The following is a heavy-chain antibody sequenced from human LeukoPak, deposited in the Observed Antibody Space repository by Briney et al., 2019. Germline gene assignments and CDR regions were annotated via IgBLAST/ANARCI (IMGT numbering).Heavy chain of an antibody. Sequence: SETLSLICTVSGGPISRYYWRWVRQPPGKGLEWIGYIYTSGSTNYNPSLKSRVTISVDTSKNQCSLKLSSVTAADTAVYCCARQGSSSIDYWGQGTLVTVSS. J-gene: IGHJ4*02. V-gene: IGHV4-4*09. CDR2: IYTSGST. CDR1: GGPISRYY. CDR3: ARQGSSSIDY. D-gene: IGHD6-6*01.